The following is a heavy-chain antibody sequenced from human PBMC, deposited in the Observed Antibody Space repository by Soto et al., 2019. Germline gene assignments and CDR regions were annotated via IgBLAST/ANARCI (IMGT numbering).Heavy chain of an antibody. Sequence: SSETLSLTCTVSGGSISSSSYYWGWISQPPGKGLEWIGSIYYSGSTYYNPSLKSRVTISVDTSKNQFSLKLSSVTAADTAVYYCARGHRSYREDYWGQGTLVTVSS. CDR2: IYYSGST. CDR1: GGSISSSSYY. CDR3: ARGHRSYREDY. V-gene: IGHV4-39*07. D-gene: IGHD3-16*02. J-gene: IGHJ4*02.